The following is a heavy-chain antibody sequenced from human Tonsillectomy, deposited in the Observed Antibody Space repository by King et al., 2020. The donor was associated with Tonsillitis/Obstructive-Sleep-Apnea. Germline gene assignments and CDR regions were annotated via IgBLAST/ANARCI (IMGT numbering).Heavy chain of an antibody. CDR1: GGTFSSYA. CDR2: IIPLFGPA. D-gene: IGHD2-2*01. J-gene: IGHJ3*02. V-gene: IGHV1-69*12. CDR3: ARDTTLGYCSSTSCPTDAFDI. Sequence: QLVQSGAEVKKPGSSVKVSCKASGGTFSSYAISWVRQAPGQGLEWMGGIIPLFGPATYPQQFQGQVTITADEPTRTAYMERSSPRPEDTAVYYCARDTTLGYCSSTSCPTDAFDIWGQGTMVTVSS.